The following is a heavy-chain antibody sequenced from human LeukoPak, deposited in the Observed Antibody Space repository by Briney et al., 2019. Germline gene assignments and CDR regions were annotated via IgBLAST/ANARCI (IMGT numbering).Heavy chain of an antibody. CDR2: INHSGST. J-gene: IGHJ5*02. CDR3: ARAPRGYGGNSALWFDP. V-gene: IGHV4-34*01. CDR1: GGSFSGYY. D-gene: IGHD4-23*01. Sequence: SETLSLTCAVYGGSFSGYYWSWIRQPPGKGLEWIGEINHSGSTNYNPSLKSRVTISVDTSKNQFSLKLSSVTAADTAMYYCARAPRGYGGNSALWFDPWGQGTLVTVSS.